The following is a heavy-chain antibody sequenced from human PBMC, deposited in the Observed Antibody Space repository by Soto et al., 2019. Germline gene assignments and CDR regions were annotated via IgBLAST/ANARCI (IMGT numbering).Heavy chain of an antibody. D-gene: IGHD4-17*01. Sequence: QVHLVESGGGVVQPGRSLRLSCAASGFTFSRYGMHWVRQAPGKGLEWVAVTWYDGSNKNYADSVKGRFTSSRDNSKNTLYLQMNSLRAEDTAVYYCARGEIETTHPWIDYWGQGTLVTVSS. CDR1: GFTFSRYG. CDR3: ARGEIETTHPWIDY. V-gene: IGHV3-33*01. J-gene: IGHJ4*02. CDR2: TWYDGSNK.